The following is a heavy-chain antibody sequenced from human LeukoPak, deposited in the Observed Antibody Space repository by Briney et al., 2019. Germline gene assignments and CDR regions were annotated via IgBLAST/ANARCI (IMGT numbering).Heavy chain of an antibody. CDR3: ARWVTVRAFDI. CDR1: GFTFSSYA. CDR2: ISSSSSYI. J-gene: IGHJ3*02. V-gene: IGHV3-21*01. Sequence: GGSLRLSCAASGFTFSSYAMSWVRQAPGKGLEWVSSISSSSSYIYYADSVKGRFTISRDNAKNSLYLQMNSLRAEDTAVYYCARWVTVRAFDIWGQGTMVTVSS. D-gene: IGHD4-11*01.